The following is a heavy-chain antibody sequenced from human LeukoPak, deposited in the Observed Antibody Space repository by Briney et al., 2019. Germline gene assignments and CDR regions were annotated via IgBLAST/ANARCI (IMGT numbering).Heavy chain of an antibody. V-gene: IGHV3-53*04. CDR1: GFTVSSNY. J-gene: IGHJ4*02. Sequence: GGSLRLSCAASGFTVSSNYMSWVRQAPGKGLEWVSVIYSGGSTYYADSVKGRFTNSRHNSKNTLYLQMNSLRAEDTAVYYCARGPDYYDSSDPYSYWGQGTLVTVSS. CDR3: ARGPDYYDSSDPYSY. CDR2: IYSGGST. D-gene: IGHD3-22*01.